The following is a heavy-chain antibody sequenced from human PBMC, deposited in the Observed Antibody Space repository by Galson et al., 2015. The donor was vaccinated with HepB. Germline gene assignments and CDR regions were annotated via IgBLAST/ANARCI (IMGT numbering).Heavy chain of an antibody. CDR1: GFTFSSYG. J-gene: IGHJ4*02. V-gene: IGHV3-30*03. CDR3: AADFPGVVVTAILVY. CDR2: ISYDGSNK. Sequence: SLRLSCAASGFTFSSYGMHWVRQAPGKGLEWVAVISYDGSNKYYADSVKGRFTISRDNSKNTLYLQMNSLRAEDTAVYYCAADFPGVVVTAILVYWGQGTLVTVSS. D-gene: IGHD2-21*02.